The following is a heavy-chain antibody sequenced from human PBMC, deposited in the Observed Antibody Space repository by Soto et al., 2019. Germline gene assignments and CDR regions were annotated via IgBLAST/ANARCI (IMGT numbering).Heavy chain of an antibody. CDR2: INPDNGNT. D-gene: IGHD2-15*01. V-gene: IGHV1-3*01. CDR1: GYTFTRYT. CDR3: ARGIATGQLDP. Sequence: QVQLVQSGAEVKKPGASVKISCKASGYTFTRYTTNWVRQAPGQRLEWMGWINPDNGNTKSSQKFQDRVIITRVTSARTACMDLSSLRSEDTAVYYCARGIATGQLDPWGQGTLVTVSS. J-gene: IGHJ5*02.